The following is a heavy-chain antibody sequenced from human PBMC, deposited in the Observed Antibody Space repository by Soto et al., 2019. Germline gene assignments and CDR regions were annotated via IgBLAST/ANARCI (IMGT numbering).Heavy chain of an antibody. CDR2: ISGSGDTI. J-gene: IGHJ4*02. V-gene: IGHV3-11*01. CDR1: EVNISDHY. CDR3: ARLGQFDF. Sequence: RDRCDVAEVNISDHYMAWIRQAPGKGLEWVSYISGSGDTIYYADSVKGRFTISRDSAKDSLYLQMNTLRDEDTAIYYCARLGQFDFWGQGTVVTVSS.